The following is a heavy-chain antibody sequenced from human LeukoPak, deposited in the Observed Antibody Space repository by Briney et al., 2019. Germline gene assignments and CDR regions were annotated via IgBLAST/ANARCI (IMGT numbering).Heavy chain of an antibody. CDR3: VRAGAFPRGFAL. CDR2: IDPDSGGT. V-gene: IGHV1-2*02. D-gene: IGHD3-10*01. CDR1: GYTFTGYY. J-gene: IGHJ3*01. Sequence: ASVKVSCKASGYTFTGYYMHWVRQAPGQVLEWMGWIDPDSGGTYCTQKFQGRVTMTRDTSISTVYLELSSLRSDDTALFYCVRAGAFPRGFALWGQGTKVIVSS.